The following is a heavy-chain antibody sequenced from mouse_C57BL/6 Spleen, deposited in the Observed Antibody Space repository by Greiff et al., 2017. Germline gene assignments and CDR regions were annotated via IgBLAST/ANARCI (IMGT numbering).Heavy chain of an antibody. Sequence: QVQLQQPGAELVKPGASVKVSCKASGYTFTSYWMHWVKQRPGQGLEWIGRIHPSDSYTNYNQKFKGKATLTADKSSSTAYMQLSSLTSEDSAVXYCAINWSNYDYSMDYWGQGTSVTVSS. D-gene: IGHD2-5*01. V-gene: IGHV1-74*01. J-gene: IGHJ4*01. CDR2: IHPSDSYT. CDR1: GYTFTSYW. CDR3: AINWSNYDYSMDY.